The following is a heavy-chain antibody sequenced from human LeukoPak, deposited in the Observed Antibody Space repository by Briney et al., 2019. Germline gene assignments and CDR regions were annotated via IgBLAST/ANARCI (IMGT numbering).Heavy chain of an antibody. CDR1: GFTFSSYS. J-gene: IGHJ4*02. V-gene: IGHV3-21*01. Sequence: GGSLRLSCAASGFTFSSYSMNWVRQAPGKGLEWVSSISSSSSYIYYADPVKGRFTISRDNAKNSLYLQMNSLRAEDTAVYYCATRLDGYKSYWGQGTLVTVSS. CDR2: ISSSSSYI. CDR3: ATRLDGYKSY. D-gene: IGHD5-24*01.